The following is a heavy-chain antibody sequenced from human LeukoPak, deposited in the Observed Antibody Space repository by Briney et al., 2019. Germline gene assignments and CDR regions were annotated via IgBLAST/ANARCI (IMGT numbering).Heavy chain of an antibody. Sequence: ASVKVSCKTSGYTFTDYYIHWVRQAPGQGLEWMGWMNCKNGGTKYAQKFQGRVTMTRDTSITTAYMELSSLRSDDTAVYYCARDPDTPMPIDYWGQGTLVTVSS. CDR3: ARDPDTPMPIDY. CDR1: GYTFTDYY. CDR2: MNCKNGGT. D-gene: IGHD5-18*01. V-gene: IGHV1-2*02. J-gene: IGHJ4*02.